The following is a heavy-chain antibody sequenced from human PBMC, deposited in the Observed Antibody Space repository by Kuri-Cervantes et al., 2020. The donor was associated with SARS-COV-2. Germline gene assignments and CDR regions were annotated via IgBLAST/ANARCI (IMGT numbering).Heavy chain of an antibody. D-gene: IGHD6-6*01. J-gene: IGHJ6*02. V-gene: IGHV4-39*01. Sequence: SETLSLTCTVSGGSISSSSYYWGGIRQPPGKGLEWIGNIYYSGRTYYSPSLKSRVTISVDTSKNQFSLKLSSVTAADTAVYYCARGAARPYYYYGMDVWGQGTTVTVSS. CDR1: GGSISSSSYY. CDR3: ARGAARPYYYYGMDV. CDR2: IYYSGRT.